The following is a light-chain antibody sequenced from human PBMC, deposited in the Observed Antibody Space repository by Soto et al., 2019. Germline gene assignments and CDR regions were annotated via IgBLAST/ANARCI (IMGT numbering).Light chain of an antibody. Sequence: EIVLTQSPATLSLSPGERATLSCGASQSVSGNHLAWYQQKRGLAPRILIYDAYSRSTGVADRSSGTASGTDFTLVITGLEPEDSAMYYCQEYGGSQITFGQGKRLEIK. V-gene: IGKV3D-20*01. J-gene: IGKJ5*01. CDR2: DAY. CDR3: QEYGGSQIT. CDR1: QSVSGNH.